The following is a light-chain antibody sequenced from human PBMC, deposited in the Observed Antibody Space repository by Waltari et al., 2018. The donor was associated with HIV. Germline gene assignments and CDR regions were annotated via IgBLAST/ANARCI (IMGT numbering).Light chain of an antibody. Sequence: YVLTQPPSVSVAPGKTATITCGGNNIGDKHVHWYQQKSGQAPVLVIYDDKLRPSGIPARISGSNSGGTATLTISGVEVGDEAEYYCQVFENSRDQAFGTGTKVTVL. V-gene: IGLV3-21*01. CDR2: DDK. CDR1: NIGDKH. J-gene: IGLJ1*01. CDR3: QVFENSRDQA.